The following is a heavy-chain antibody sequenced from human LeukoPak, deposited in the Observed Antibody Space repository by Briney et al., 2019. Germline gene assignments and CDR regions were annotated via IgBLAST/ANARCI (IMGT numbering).Heavy chain of an antibody. CDR1: GGSISSSSYY. CDR3: AREPPGY. V-gene: IGHV4-39*02. CDR2: IYYSGST. Sequence: PSETLSLTCTVSGGSISSSSYYWGWIRQPPGKGLEWIGSIYYSGSTNNNPSLKSRVTISVDTSKNQFSLKLSSVTAADTAVYYCAREPPGYWGQGILVTVSS. J-gene: IGHJ4*02.